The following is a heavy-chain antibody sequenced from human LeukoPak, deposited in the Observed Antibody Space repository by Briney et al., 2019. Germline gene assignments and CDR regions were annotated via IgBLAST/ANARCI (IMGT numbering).Heavy chain of an antibody. CDR3: ARGAVVPAALDY. CDR1: GGSFSGYY. J-gene: IGHJ4*02. V-gene: IGHV4-34*01. Sequence: RASETLSLTCAVYGGSFSGYYWSWIRQPPGKGLEWIGEINHSGSTNYNPSLKSRVTISVDTSKNQFSLKLSFVTAADAAVYYCARGAVVPAALDYWGQGTLVTVSS. CDR2: INHSGST. D-gene: IGHD2-2*01.